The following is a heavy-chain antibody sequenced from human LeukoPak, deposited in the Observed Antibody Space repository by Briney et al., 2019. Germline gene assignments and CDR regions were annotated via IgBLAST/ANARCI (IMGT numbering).Heavy chain of an antibody. CDR2: IYSTGST. J-gene: IGHJ3*02. D-gene: IGHD1-1*01. V-gene: IGHV4-59*08. CDR1: GGSISNYY. Sequence: PSGTLSLTCSVSGGSISNYYSSWIRQPPGKGLEWFGYIYSTGSTNYNPSLKSRLTFSVDTSKNQFSLKLSSVTAADTAVYYCARHNDPGHAFDIWGQGTMVTVSS. CDR3: ARHNDPGHAFDI.